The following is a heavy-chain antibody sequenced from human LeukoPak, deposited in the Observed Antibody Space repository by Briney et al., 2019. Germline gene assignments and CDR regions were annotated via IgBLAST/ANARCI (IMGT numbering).Heavy chain of an antibody. CDR3: AKLELGDYGDYVGWFDP. CDR2: ISWNSGSI. D-gene: IGHD4-17*01. Sequence: QTGGSLRLSCAASGFTFDDYAMHWVRHVPGKGLEWVSGISWNSGSIGYADSVKGRFTISRDNAKNSLYLQMNSLRAEDTALYYCAKLELGDYGDYVGWFDPWGQGTLVTVSS. CDR1: GFTFDDYA. J-gene: IGHJ5*02. V-gene: IGHV3-9*01.